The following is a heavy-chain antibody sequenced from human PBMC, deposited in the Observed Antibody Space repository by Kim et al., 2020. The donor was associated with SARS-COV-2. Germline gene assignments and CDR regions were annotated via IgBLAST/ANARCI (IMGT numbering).Heavy chain of an antibody. CDR1: GFTFSSYW. CDR2: IKQDGSEK. D-gene: IGHD3-3*01. J-gene: IGHJ5*02. CDR3: ARDQRRTIFGVVIMGDWFDP. V-gene: IGHV3-7*01. Sequence: GGSLRLSCAASGFTFSSYWMSWVRQAPGKGLEWVANIKQDGSEKYYVDSVKGRFTISRDNAKNSLYLQMNSLRVEDTAVYYCARDQRRTIFGVVIMGDWFDPWGQGTLVTVSS.